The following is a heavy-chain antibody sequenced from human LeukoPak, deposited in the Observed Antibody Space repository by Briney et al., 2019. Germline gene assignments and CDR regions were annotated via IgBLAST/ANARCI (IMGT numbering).Heavy chain of an antibody. CDR3: ARQLGSYFDY. CDR1: GGSISSYY. D-gene: IGHD7-27*01. CDR2: IYYSGST. V-gene: IGHV4-59*01. J-gene: IGHJ4*02. Sequence: SETLSLTCTVPGGSISSYYWSWIRQLPGKGLEWIGYIYYSGSTNYNPSLKSRVTISVDTSKNQFSLKLSSVTAADTAVYYCARQLGSYFDYWGQGTLVTVSS.